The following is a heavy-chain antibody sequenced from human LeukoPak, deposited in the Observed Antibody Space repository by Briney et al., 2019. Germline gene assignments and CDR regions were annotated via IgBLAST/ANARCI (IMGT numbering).Heavy chain of an antibody. CDR2: ISGSGGST. CDR3: AKEGSLRYFDWPDYYYYGMDV. V-gene: IGHV3-23*01. CDR1: GFTFSSYA. J-gene: IGHJ6*04. Sequence: GGFLRLSCAASGFTFSSYAMSWVRQAPGKGLEWVSAISGSGGSTYYADSVKGRFTISRDNSKNTLYLQMNSLRAEDTAVYYCAKEGSLRYFDWPDYYYYGMDVWGKGTTVTVSS. D-gene: IGHD3-9*01.